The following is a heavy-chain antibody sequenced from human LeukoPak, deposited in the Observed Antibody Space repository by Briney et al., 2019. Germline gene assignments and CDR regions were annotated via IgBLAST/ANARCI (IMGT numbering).Heavy chain of an antibody. J-gene: IGHJ4*02. Sequence: GASVKVSCKASGGTFSSYAISWVRQAPGQGLEWMGGIIPIFGTANYAQKFQGRVTITTDESTSTAYMELSSLRSEDTAVYYCATDVMGSSGTRSDYWGQGTLVTVSS. CDR1: GGTFSSYA. CDR3: ATDVMGSSGTRSDY. CDR2: IIPIFGTA. V-gene: IGHV1-69*05. D-gene: IGHD3-22*01.